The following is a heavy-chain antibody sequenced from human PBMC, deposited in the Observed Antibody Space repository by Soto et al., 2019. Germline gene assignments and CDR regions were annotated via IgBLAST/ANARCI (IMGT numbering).Heavy chain of an antibody. CDR1: GFSFSKYK. CDR3: ETNYGDSYYDYYGMDV. D-gene: IGHD4-17*01. CDR2: INPGDSDT. V-gene: IGHV5-51*01. J-gene: IGHJ6*02. Sequence: GESLKISCEGSGFSFSKYKIGWVRQMPGKGLEWMGIINPGDSDTRYSPSFQGQVTISADKSISTAYLQWSTLKASDTATYYCETNYGDSYYDYYGMDVWGQETTVNVSS.